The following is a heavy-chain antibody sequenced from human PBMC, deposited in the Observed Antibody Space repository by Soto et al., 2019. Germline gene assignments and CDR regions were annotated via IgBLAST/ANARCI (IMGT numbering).Heavy chain of an antibody. J-gene: IGHJ4*02. CDR1: GYTFTSYF. CDR2: INPSGGST. V-gene: IGHV1-46*01. D-gene: IGHD2-15*01. Sequence: QVQLVQSGAEVKKPGASVKVSCKASGYTFTSYFMHWVRQAPGQGLEWMGIINPSGGSTTYAQKFQGRVTMTRDTSTSTVYMELSSLRSEDTAVYYCARQYCSGGSCYTLDYWGQGTLVTVS. CDR3: ARQYCSGGSCYTLDY.